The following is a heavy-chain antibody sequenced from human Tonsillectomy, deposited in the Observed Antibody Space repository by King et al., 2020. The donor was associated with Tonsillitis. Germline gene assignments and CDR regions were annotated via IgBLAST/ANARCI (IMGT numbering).Heavy chain of an antibody. D-gene: IGHD3-3*01. CDR3: ARDSTIFGVVVTLGY. J-gene: IGHJ4*02. CDR2: IYSGGST. Sequence: QLVQSGGGLIQPGGSLRLSCAASGFTVSTNYMSWVRQAPGKGLEWVSVIYSGGSTYYAHSVKGRFTISRDSSKNTLYLQMSNLRAEDTAVYYCARDSTIFGVVVTLGYWGQGTLVTVSS. CDR1: GFTVSTNY. V-gene: IGHV3-53*01.